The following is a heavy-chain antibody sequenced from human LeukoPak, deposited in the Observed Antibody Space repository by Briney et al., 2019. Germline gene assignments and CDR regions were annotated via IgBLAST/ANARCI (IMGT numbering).Heavy chain of an antibody. V-gene: IGHV1-8*01. CDR3: LANSPPTYCGGDCYSDY. CDR1: GYTFTSYD. CDR2: MNPNSGNT. Sequence: ASVKVSCKASGYTFTSYDINWVRQATGQGLEWMGWMNPNSGNTGYAQKFQGRVTMTRNTSISTAYMELSSLRSEDTAVYYCLANSPPTYCGGDCYSDYWGQGTLVTVSS. J-gene: IGHJ4*02. D-gene: IGHD2-21*02.